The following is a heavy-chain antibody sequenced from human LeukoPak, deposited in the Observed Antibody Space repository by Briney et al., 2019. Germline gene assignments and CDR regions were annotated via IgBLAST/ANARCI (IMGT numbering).Heavy chain of an antibody. Sequence: GASVKVSCKASGYTFTSYGISWVRQAPGQGLEWMGWISAYNGNTNYAQKLQGRVTMTTDTSTSTAYMELRSLRSDDTAVYYCARDPGTIVVVPAAIQRFDYWGQGTLVTVSS. J-gene: IGHJ4*02. CDR3: ARDPGTIVVVPAAIQRFDY. CDR2: ISAYNGNT. D-gene: IGHD2-2*02. CDR1: GYTFTSYG. V-gene: IGHV1-18*01.